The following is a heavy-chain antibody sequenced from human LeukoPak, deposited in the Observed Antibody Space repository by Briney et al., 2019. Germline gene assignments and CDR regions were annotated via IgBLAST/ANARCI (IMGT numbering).Heavy chain of an antibody. J-gene: IGHJ4*02. V-gene: IGHV3-9*01. Sequence: GRSLRLSCAASGFTFDDYAMHWVRQPPGKGLEWVSGISWNSVSIVYADSVKGRFTISRDNAKNSLYLQMNSLRAEDTALYYCARRSNSFAFDIWGQGTLVTVSS. CDR1: GFTFDDYA. CDR2: ISWNSVSI. D-gene: IGHD6-13*01. CDR3: ARRSNSFAFDI.